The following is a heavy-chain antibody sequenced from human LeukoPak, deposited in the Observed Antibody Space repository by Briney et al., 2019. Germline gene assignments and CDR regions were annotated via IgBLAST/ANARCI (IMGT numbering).Heavy chain of an antibody. D-gene: IGHD6-19*01. CDR1: GFTFTTDP. V-gene: IGHV3-30*04. J-gene: IGHJ4*02. CDR2: LSYDGTDW. Sequence: GGSLRLSCAASGFTFTTDPMHWVRQTPGKGLEWLGVLSYDGTDWYYADSVRGRFTISRDNSKKTLYLQMNSQTREDTAVHHCARGTPAVAGIDYWGPGTLVTVSS. CDR3: ARGTPAVAGIDY.